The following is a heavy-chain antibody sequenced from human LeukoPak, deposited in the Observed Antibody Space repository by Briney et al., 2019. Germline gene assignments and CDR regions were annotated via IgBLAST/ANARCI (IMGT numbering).Heavy chain of an antibody. D-gene: IGHD6-19*01. V-gene: IGHV3-20*04. J-gene: IGHJ4*02. Sequence: GGSLRLSCAASGFTFDDYGMSWVRQAPGKGLEWVSGINWNGGSTGYADSVKGRFTISRDNAKNSLYLQMNSLRAEDTALYYCARGRLGYSSGWYFDYWGQGTLVTVSS. CDR3: ARGRLGYSSGWYFDY. CDR2: INWNGGST. CDR1: GFTFDDYG.